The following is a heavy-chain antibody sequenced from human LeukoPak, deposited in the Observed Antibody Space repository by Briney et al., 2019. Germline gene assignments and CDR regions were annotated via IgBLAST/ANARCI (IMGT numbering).Heavy chain of an antibody. CDR2: INPNSGGT. J-gene: IGHJ6*03. CDR3: RYYYYYMDV. Sequence: ASVTVSCKASGYTFTGYYMHWVRQAPGQGLEWMGWINPNSGGTNYAQKFQGRVTMTRDTSISTAHMELSRLRSDDTAVYYCRYYYYYMDVWGKGTTVTVSS. CDR1: GYTFTGYY. V-gene: IGHV1-2*02.